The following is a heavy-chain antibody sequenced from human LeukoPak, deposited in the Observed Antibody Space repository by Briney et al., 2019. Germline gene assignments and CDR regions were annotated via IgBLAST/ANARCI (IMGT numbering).Heavy chain of an antibody. CDR3: AREYSSSSDY. V-gene: IGHV3-30-3*01. Sequence: GGSLRLSCAASGFTFSSYAMHWVRQAPGKGLEWVAVISYDGSNKYYADSVKGRFTISRDNSKNTLYLQMNSLRAEGTAVYYCAREYSSSSDYWGQGTLVTVSS. CDR1: GFTFSSYA. CDR2: ISYDGSNK. J-gene: IGHJ4*02. D-gene: IGHD6-6*01.